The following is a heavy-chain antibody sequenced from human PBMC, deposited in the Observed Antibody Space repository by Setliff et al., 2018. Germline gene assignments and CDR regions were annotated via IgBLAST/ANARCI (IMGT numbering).Heavy chain of an antibody. D-gene: IGHD1-1*01. CDR2: INQSGGG. J-gene: IGHJ3*01. CDR3: RQAVVGRDVSDV. V-gene: IGHV4-34*01. Sequence: PSETLSLTCNVFGESFDTYYWSWIRQPPGKGLEWFGEINQSGGGDYNPSFKGRVTISVDTSKKQFSLTLRYVTAADTALDYWRQAVVGRDVSDVWGQGTVVTVSS. CDR1: GESFDTYY.